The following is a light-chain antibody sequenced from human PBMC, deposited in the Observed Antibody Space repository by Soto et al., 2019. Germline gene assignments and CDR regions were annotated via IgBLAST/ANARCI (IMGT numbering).Light chain of an antibody. J-gene: IGKJ1*01. V-gene: IGKV3-15*01. Sequence: EIVMTQYPATLSVSPGEKATLSCRASQSVSSNLAWYQQKPGQAPRLLIYGASTRATGIPARFSCSVSGTEFTLTISSLQSEDFAVYYCQQYNNWPPWTFCQGTKVDIK. CDR1: QSVSSN. CDR2: GAS. CDR3: QQYNNWPPWT.